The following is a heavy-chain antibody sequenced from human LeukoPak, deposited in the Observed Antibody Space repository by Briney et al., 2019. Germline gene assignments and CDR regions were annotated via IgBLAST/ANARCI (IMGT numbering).Heavy chain of an antibody. CDR2: ISSSSSYI. D-gene: IGHD5-18*01. J-gene: IGHJ4*02. CDR1: GFTFSSYS. Sequence: GGSLRLSCAASGFTFSSYSMNWVRQAPGKGLEWVSSISSSSSYIYYADSVKGRFTISRDNAKNSLYLQMNSLRAEDTAVYYCAKDTDTAMVTAGAVDYWGQGTLVTVSS. V-gene: IGHV3-21*01. CDR3: AKDTDTAMVTAGAVDY.